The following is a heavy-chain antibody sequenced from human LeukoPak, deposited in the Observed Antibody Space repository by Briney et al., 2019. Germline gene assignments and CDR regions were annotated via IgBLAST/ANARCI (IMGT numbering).Heavy chain of an antibody. CDR1: GGSFSDYF. CDR2: IKHSGRT. J-gene: IGHJ6*02. V-gene: IGHV4-34*01. Sequence: ASETLSLTCAVYGGSFSDYFWGWIRQPPGKGLEWIGEIKHSGRTYYNPSLKSRVTISVDTSKNQFSLNLSSVTAADTAVYYCARDVVVVPAAIHYGMDVWGQGTTVTISS. D-gene: IGHD2-2*01. CDR3: ARDVVVVPAAIHYGMDV.